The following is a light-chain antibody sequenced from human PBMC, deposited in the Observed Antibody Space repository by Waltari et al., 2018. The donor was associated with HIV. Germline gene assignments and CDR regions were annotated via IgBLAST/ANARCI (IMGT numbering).Light chain of an antibody. CDR2: SAS. J-gene: IGKJ3*01. V-gene: IGKV1-39*01. CDR1: QIISSK. Sequence: DIQMTQSPSSLSASVGDRVTLTCRSSQIISSKLNWYQQRPGKAPDLLIYSASTLKSGVPSRFSGSGSGTDFTLTISSLQTEDFVTYYCQQSYGVPLTFGPGTKVEI. CDR3: QQSYGVPLT.